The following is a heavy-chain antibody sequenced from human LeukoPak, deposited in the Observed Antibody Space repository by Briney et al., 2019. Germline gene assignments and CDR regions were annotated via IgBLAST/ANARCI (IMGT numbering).Heavy chain of an antibody. CDR3: ASAYYYGSGSYYYYMDV. CDR2: INPNSGGT. CDR1: GYTFTGYY. J-gene: IGHJ6*03. V-gene: IGHV1-2*02. D-gene: IGHD3-10*01. Sequence: ASVKVSCKASGYTFTGYYMHWVRQAPGQGLEWMGWINPNSGGTNYAQKFQGRVTMTRDTSISTAYMELSRLGSDDTAVYYCASAYYYGSGSYYYYMDVWGKGTTVTVSS.